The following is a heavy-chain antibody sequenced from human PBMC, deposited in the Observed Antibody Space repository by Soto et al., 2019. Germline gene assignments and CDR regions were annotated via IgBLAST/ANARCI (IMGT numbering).Heavy chain of an antibody. CDR1: GYTFTIYG. Sequence: ASVKVSCTASGYTFTIYGISWVRQAPGQRLEWMGWISAYNGNTNYAQKLQGRVTMTTDTSTSTAYMELRSLRSDDTAVYYCARENDILTGYYSPLFDFWGQGTLVTVS. J-gene: IGHJ4*02. CDR2: ISAYNGNT. D-gene: IGHD3-9*01. V-gene: IGHV1-18*01. CDR3: ARENDILTGYYSPLFDF.